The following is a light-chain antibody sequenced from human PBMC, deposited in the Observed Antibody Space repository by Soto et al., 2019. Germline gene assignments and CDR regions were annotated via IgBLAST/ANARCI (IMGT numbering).Light chain of an antibody. J-gene: IGLJ3*02. Sequence: QSVLTQPPSVSGALGQRVTISCTGSSSNIGAGYDVHWYQQLPETAPKLLIYGNNNRPSGVPDRFSGSKSGTSASLAITGLQAEDEADYYCQSYDSSLSGWVFGGGTKLTVL. CDR2: GNN. CDR3: QSYDSSLSGWV. V-gene: IGLV1-40*01. CDR1: SSNIGAGYD.